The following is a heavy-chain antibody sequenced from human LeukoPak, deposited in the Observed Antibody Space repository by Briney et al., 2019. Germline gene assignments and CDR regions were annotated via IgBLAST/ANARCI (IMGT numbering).Heavy chain of an antibody. Sequence: GGSLRLSCAASGFTFSSYSMNWVRQAPGKGQERVSSISSSSSYIYYADSVKGRFTISRDNAKNSLYLQMNSLRAEDTAVYYCARDLDTYSGSTYYYGMDVWGQGTTVTVSS. V-gene: IGHV3-21*01. J-gene: IGHJ6*02. CDR1: GFTFSSYS. CDR3: ARDLDTYSGSTYYYGMDV. CDR2: ISSSSSYI. D-gene: IGHD1-26*01.